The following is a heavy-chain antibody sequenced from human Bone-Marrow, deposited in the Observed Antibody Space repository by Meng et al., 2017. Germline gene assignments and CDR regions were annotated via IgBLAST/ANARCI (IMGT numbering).Heavy chain of an antibody. CDR1: GGTFSSYT. Sequence: SAKVSCKASGGTFSSYTISWVRQAPGQGLGWMGRIIPIFGTPNYAQNFQGRVTITADESTNTAYMELSSLRSEDTAVYYCARDRLSDGYSSSWYLFENWGQGTLVTVSS. CDR2: IIPIFGTP. V-gene: IGHV1-69*13. CDR3: ARDRLSDGYSSSWYLFEN. J-gene: IGHJ4*02. D-gene: IGHD6-13*01.